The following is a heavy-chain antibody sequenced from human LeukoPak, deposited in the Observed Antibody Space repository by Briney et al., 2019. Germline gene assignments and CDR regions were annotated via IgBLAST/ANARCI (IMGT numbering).Heavy chain of an antibody. V-gene: IGHV3-23*01. CDR1: GFPFSSYA. D-gene: IGHD1-7*01. CDR3: AREPTGTTSLDY. Sequence: PGGSLRLSCAASGFPFSSYAMSWVRQAPGKGLGWVASFCESGPKYVDSVKGRFTISRDNSLNTLYLQMNSLRAEDTAVYYCAREPTGTTSLDYWGQGTLVTVSS. J-gene: IGHJ4*02. CDR2: FCESGP.